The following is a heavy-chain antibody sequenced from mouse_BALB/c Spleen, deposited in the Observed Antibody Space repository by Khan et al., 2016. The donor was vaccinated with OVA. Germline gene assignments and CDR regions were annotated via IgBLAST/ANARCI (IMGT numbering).Heavy chain of an antibody. Sequence: EVKLLESGGGLVQPGGSLKLSCAASGFDFSRYWMSWVRQAPGKGLEWIGEINPDSSTINYTPSLKDKFIISRDNAKNTLYLQMSKVRSEDTALYYCARPYRYYGRDWFAYWGQGTLVTVSA. CDR1: GFDFSRYW. CDR2: INPDSSTI. V-gene: IGHV4-1*02. CDR3: ARPYRYYGRDWFAY. D-gene: IGHD2-14*01. J-gene: IGHJ3*01.